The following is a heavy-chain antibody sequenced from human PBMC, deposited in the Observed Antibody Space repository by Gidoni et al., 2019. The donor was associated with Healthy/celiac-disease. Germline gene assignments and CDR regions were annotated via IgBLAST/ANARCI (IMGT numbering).Heavy chain of an antibody. CDR1: GGSFSGYY. Sequence: QVQLQQWGAGLLKPSETLSLTCAVYGGSFSGYYWSWIRQPPGKGLEWIGEINHSGSTNYNPSLKSRVTISVDTSKNQFSLKLSSETAADTAVYYCARLPGIPYWGQGTLVTVSS. J-gene: IGHJ4*02. CDR3: ARLPGIPY. CDR2: INHSGST. V-gene: IGHV4-34*01. D-gene: IGHD6-13*01.